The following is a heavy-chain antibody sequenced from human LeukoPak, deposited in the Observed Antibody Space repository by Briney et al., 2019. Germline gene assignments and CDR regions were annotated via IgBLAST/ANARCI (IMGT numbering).Heavy chain of an antibody. CDR2: INTANGDT. CDR3: TRDDGSSWVLDY. CDR1: GYTFTSHT. D-gene: IGHD6-13*01. J-gene: IGHJ4*02. Sequence: ASVKVSCKASGYTFTSHTMHWVRQASGQRLEWMGRINTANGDTRYSQKFQGRVTITRDTSANTAYMELSSLRSEDTAVYYCTRDDGSSWVLDYWGQGTLVTVSS. V-gene: IGHV1-3*04.